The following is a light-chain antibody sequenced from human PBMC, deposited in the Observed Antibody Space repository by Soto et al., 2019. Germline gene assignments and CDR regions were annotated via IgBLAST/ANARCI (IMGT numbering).Light chain of an antibody. CDR3: IAYTIRSTPSV. CDR1: SSDVGGYNF. Sequence: QSALTKPASVSGSPGQSITISCTGTSSDVGGYNFVSWYRQHPDKAPKIMIFEVSNRPSGVSNRFSGSKSGNTASLTISGLQDEDEADYFSIAYTIRSTPSVLGTGTKVTVL. CDR2: EVS. J-gene: IGLJ1*01. V-gene: IGLV2-14*01.